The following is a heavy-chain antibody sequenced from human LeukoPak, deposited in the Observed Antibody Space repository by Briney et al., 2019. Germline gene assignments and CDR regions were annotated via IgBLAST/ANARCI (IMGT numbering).Heavy chain of an antibody. CDR1: GITFNDNW. V-gene: IGHV3-11*04. CDR3: ARGGSSWYGFDY. J-gene: IGHJ4*02. CDR2: IRSSGSTI. D-gene: IGHD2-15*01. Sequence: GGSLRLSCAASGITFNDNWMSWVRQAPGKGLEWVSYIRSSGSTIYYADSVMGRFTISRDNAKNSLYLQMNSLRAEDTAVYYCARGGSSWYGFDYWGQGTLVTVSS.